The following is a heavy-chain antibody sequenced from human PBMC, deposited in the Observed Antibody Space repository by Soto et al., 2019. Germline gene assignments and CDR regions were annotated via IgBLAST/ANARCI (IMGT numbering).Heavy chain of an antibody. J-gene: IGHJ4*02. CDR3: AKDRERDAWYEDY. V-gene: IGHV3-23*01. D-gene: IGHD6-13*01. Sequence: VGSLRLSCVASGFSFSSYAMSWVRQAPGKGLEWVSVISGSDGSTYYADSVKGRFTISRDNSKNTLYLQMNSLRAEDTAVYYCAKDRERDAWYEDYWGQGTLVTVSS. CDR2: ISGSDGST. CDR1: GFSFSSYA.